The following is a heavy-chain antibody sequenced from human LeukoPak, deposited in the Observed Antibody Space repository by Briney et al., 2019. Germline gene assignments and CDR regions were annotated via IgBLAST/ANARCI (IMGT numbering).Heavy chain of an antibody. J-gene: IGHJ4*02. Sequence: KTGGSLRLSCAASGFTFSTYSMNWVRQAPGKGLEWVSSISGSSSYIYYADSVKGRFTISRDNAKNSLYLQMNSLRAEDTAVYYCARSSSLYYFDYWGQGTLVAVSS. CDR2: ISGSSSYI. V-gene: IGHV3-21*01. CDR3: ARSSSLYYFDY. CDR1: GFTFSTYS.